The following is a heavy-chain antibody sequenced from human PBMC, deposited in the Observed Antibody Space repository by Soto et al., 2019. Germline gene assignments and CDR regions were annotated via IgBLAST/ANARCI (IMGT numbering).Heavy chain of an antibody. CDR3: VRGHGDDEASRLEVFDY. J-gene: IGHJ4*02. D-gene: IGHD4-17*01. Sequence: EVRLVESGGGLVQAGDSLRLSCAASGFRVSNYWMNWVRQAPGKGLEWVANVKEDGSEEFYVDSVRGRFTVSRDNARNSLYLQMKGLRVEDTDVYYCVRGHGDDEASRLEVFDYWGQGALVAVSS. CDR1: GFRVSNYW. V-gene: IGHV3-7*04. CDR2: VKEDGSEE.